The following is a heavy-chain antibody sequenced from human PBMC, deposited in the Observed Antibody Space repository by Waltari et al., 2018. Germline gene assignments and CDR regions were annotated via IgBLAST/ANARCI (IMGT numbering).Heavy chain of an antibody. Sequence: QLQLQESRPGLVKPSETLSLTCTVPGGSISSSSYYWGWIRQPPGKGLEWIGSIYYSGRTYYNPSLKSRVTISVDTSKNQFSLKLSSVTAADTAVYYCASLAGGNYMDVWGKGTTVTVSS. CDR1: GGSISSSSYY. V-gene: IGHV4-39*01. CDR3: ASLAGGNYMDV. CDR2: IYYSGRT. J-gene: IGHJ6*03. D-gene: IGHD3-16*01.